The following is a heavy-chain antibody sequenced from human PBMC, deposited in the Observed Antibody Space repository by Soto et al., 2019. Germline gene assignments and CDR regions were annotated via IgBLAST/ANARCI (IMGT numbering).Heavy chain of an antibody. CDR2: IYYSGSA. Sequence: LSLTCTISNGSIGSYYWTWIRQPPGKGLEWIGHIYYSGSANYNPSLKSRLTMSLDTSKNQFSLRLTSVTAADTAVYYCARVGRLITAAGLLDAWGQGTLVTVSS. V-gene: IGHV4-59*01. J-gene: IGHJ5*02. CDR1: NGSIGSYY. CDR3: ARVGRLITAAGLLDA. D-gene: IGHD6-13*01.